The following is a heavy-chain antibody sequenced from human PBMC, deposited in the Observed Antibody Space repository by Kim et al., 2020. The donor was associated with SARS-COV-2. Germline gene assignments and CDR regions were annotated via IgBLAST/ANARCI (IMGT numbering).Heavy chain of an antibody. CDR2: IKSKTDGGTT. J-gene: IGHJ6*02. Sequence: GGSLRLSCAASGFTFSNAWMSWVRHAPGKGLEWVGRIKSKTDGGTTDYAAPVKGRFTISRDDSKNTLYLQMNSLKTEETAVYYCTTDPSRPPYDSSGYYYYYYGMDVWGQGTTVTVSS. CDR1: GFTFSNAW. CDR3: TTDPSRPPYDSSGYYYYYYGMDV. V-gene: IGHV3-15*01. D-gene: IGHD3-22*01.